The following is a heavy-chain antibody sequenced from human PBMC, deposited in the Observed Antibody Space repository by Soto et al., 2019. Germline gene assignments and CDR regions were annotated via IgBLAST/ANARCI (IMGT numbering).Heavy chain of an antibody. D-gene: IGHD3-10*01. CDR3: ARQIEYYGSVEFDY. CDR1: GFTVSSNY. V-gene: IGHV3-66*04. J-gene: IGHJ4*02. CDR2: MYTGGST. Sequence: EVQLVESGGGLVQPGGSLRLSCAASGFTVSSNYMSWVGQAPGKGLEWVSVMYTGGSTSYADSVKGRFTISRDNSKNTLYLHMNSLRGEDTAVYYCARQIEYYGSVEFDYWGQGTLVTVSS.